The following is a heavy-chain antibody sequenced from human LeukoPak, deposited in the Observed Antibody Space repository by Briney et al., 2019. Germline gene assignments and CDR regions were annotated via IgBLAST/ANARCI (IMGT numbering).Heavy chain of an antibody. J-gene: IGHJ4*02. Sequence: GGSLRLSCAASGFTFSSYGMHWVRQAPGKGLEWVAFIRYDGSNKYYADSVKGRFTISRDNSKNTLHLQMNSLRAEDTAVYYCAKDRDPGVVVAATFGYWGQGTLVTVSS. CDR2: IRYDGSNK. CDR1: GFTFSSYG. D-gene: IGHD2-15*01. CDR3: AKDRDPGVVVAATFGY. V-gene: IGHV3-30*02.